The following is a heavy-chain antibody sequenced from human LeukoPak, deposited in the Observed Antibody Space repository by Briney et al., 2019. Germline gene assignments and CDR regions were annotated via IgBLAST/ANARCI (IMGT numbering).Heavy chain of an antibody. CDR1: GFTVSSNY. J-gene: IGHJ4*02. Sequence: GGSLRLSCAASGFTVSSNYMSWVRQAPGKGLEWVSVISGSGGSTYYADSVKGRFTISRDNSKNTLYLQMNSLRAEDTAVYYCAKDLFAHSLAVAGSGEWGQGTLVTVSS. CDR2: ISGSGGST. CDR3: AKDLFAHSLAVAGSGE. V-gene: IGHV3-23*01. D-gene: IGHD6-19*01.